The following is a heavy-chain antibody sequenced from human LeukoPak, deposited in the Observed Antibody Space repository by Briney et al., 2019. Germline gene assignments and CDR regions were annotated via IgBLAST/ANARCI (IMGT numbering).Heavy chain of an antibody. Sequence: SETLSLTCAVYGGSFSGYYWSWIRQPPGKGLEWIGEINHSGSTNYNPSLKSRVTISIDTSKNQFSLKLSSVTAADTAVYYCARGRLAGYRNWLDPWGQGTLVTVSS. CDR2: INHSGST. CDR3: ARGRLAGYRNWLDP. V-gene: IGHV4-34*01. J-gene: IGHJ5*02. D-gene: IGHD3-3*02. CDR1: GGSFSGYY.